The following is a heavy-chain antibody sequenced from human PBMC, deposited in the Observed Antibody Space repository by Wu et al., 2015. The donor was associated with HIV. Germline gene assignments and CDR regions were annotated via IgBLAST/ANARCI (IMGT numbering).Heavy chain of an antibody. V-gene: IGHV1-2*02. CDR1: GYTFTGYH. J-gene: IGHJ3*02. CDR3: ARGRRYFDWASGPQAAFDI. CDR2: INPNNGGT. Sequence: QVQLVQSGAEVKKPGASVKVSCKASGYTFTGYHIHWVRQAPGQGLEWMGWINPNNGGTNYAQKFQGRVTMTRDTSISIAYMELSRLRSDDTAVYYFARGRRYFDWASGPQAAFDIWGQGTMVTVSS. D-gene: IGHD3-9*01.